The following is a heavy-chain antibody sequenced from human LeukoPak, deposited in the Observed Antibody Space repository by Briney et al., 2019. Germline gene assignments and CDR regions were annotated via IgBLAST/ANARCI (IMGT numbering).Heavy chain of an antibody. CDR3: AREYCSGTTCYSSDLDF. D-gene: IGHD2-15*01. CDR1: GFTFSDYY. CDR2: ISSSGSAI. J-gene: IGHJ4*02. Sequence: GGSLRLSCAASGFTFSDYYMSWIRQAPGTGLEWVSYISSSGSAIYYADSVKGRFTISRDNAKNSLYLQMNSLRAEDTAVYYCAREYCSGTTCYSSDLDFWGQGTLVTVSS. V-gene: IGHV3-11*04.